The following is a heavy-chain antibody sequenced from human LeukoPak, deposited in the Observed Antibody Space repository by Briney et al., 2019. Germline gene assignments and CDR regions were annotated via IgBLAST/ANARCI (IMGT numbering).Heavy chain of an antibody. V-gene: IGHV3-21*01. CDR1: AFTFSTYS. CDR2: ISSSSSYI. J-gene: IGHJ4*02. Sequence: PGGSLRLSCAASAFTFSTYSMNWVRQAPGKGLEWVSSISSSSSYIFYADSVKGRFTISRDNAKNSLYLQMNSLRAEDTAFYYCARDSFDYWGQGTLVTVSS. CDR3: ARDSFDY.